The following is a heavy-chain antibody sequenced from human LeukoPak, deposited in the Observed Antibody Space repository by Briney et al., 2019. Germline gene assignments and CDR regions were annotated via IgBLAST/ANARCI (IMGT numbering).Heavy chain of an antibody. CDR2: IYTYESP. V-gene: IGHV4-61*02. Sequence: PSETLSLTCTVSGGSISSGSYYWSWIRQPAGKGLEWIGRIYTYESPNYNPSLKSRVTIPVDTSKNQFSLKLTSVTAADTAVYFCARAPGGRRAYYMDVWGKGTTVTISS. J-gene: IGHJ6*03. CDR3: ARAPGGRRAYYMDV. CDR1: GGSISSGSYY. D-gene: IGHD3-16*01.